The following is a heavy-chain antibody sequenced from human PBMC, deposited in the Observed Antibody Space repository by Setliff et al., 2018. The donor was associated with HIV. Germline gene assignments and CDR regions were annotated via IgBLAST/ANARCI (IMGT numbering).Heavy chain of an antibody. Sequence: GGSLRLSCAASGFTFSSYAMHWVRQAPGKGLEWVAVISYDGGSTYYADSVKGRFTISRDNSKNSLYLQMNSLRTEDTALYYCAKDRDGYNQDAFDIWGQGTMVTVSS. V-gene: IGHV3-30*01. CDR3: AKDRDGYNQDAFDI. J-gene: IGHJ3*02. CDR1: GFTFSSYA. CDR2: ISYDGGST. D-gene: IGHD5-12*01.